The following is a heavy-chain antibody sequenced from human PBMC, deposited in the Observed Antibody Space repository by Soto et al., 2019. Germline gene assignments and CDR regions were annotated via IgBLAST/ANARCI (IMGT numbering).Heavy chain of an antibody. V-gene: IGHV3-74*01. CDR1: GFTLSGRS. CDR3: ARGWFGPEV. D-gene: IGHD3-10*01. J-gene: IGHJ6*04. Sequence: EVQLVESGGGLVQPGGSLRLSCAASGFTLSGRSMHWVRQAPGKGLVWVSGIDNAGTDSTYADSVKGRFTSSRDNAKNMLYLQMNSLRVEDTAVYYSARGWFGPEVWGKGTTFTVSS. CDR2: IDNAGTDS.